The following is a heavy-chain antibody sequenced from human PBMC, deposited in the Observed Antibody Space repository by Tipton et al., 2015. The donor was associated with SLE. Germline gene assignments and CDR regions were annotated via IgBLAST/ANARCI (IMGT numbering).Heavy chain of an antibody. CDR2: ISRSSSYI. D-gene: IGHD6-13*01. Sequence: SLRLSCAASGFTFSSYAMSWVRQAPGKGLEWVSAISRSSSYIYYADSVKGGFTISRDNSKNTLYLQMNSLGAEDTAVYYCARETSSWYYYYYYGMDVWGQGTTVTVSS. CDR3: ARETSSWYYYYYYGMDV. CDR1: GFTFSSYA. J-gene: IGHJ6*02. V-gene: IGHV3-21*01.